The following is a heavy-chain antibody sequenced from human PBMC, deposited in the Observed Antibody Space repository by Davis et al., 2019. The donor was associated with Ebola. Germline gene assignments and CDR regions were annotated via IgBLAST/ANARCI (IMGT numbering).Heavy chain of an antibody. Sequence: GESLKISCKGSGYSFTSYWISWVRQMPGKGLEWMGRIDPSDSYTNYSPSFQGHVTISADKSISTAYLQWSGLKASDTAMYYCARGDQSITIFGAIDYWGQGTLVTVSS. CDR1: GYSFTSYW. D-gene: IGHD3-3*01. V-gene: IGHV5-10-1*01. J-gene: IGHJ4*02. CDR2: IDPSDSYT. CDR3: ARGDQSITIFGAIDY.